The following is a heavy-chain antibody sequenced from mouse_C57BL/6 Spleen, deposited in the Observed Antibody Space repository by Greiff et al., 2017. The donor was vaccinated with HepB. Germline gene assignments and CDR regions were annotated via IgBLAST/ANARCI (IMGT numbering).Heavy chain of an antibody. CDR2: IDPNSGGT. Sequence: VQLQQSGAELVKPGASVKLSCKASGYTFTSYWMHWVKQRPGRGLEWIGRIDPNSGGTKYNEKFKSKATLTVDKPSSTAYMQLSSLTSEASAVYYCARRRITTVVARWYFDVWGTGTTVTVSS. J-gene: IGHJ1*03. CDR1: GYTFTSYW. V-gene: IGHV1-72*01. CDR3: ARRRITTVVARWYFDV. D-gene: IGHD1-1*01.